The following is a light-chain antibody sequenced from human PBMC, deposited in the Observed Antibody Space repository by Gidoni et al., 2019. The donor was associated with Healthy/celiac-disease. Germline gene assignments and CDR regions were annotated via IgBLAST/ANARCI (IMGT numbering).Light chain of an antibody. CDR3: QQYGSSPL. CDR2: GAS. V-gene: IGKV3-20*01. J-gene: IGKJ1*01. Sequence: EIVLTQSPGTLSLSPGERATLFCRASQSVSSSYLAWYQQKPGQAPRLLIYGASSRATGIPDRFSGSGSGTDFTLTISRLEPEDFAVYYCQQYGSSPLFGQGTKVEIK. CDR1: QSVSSSY.